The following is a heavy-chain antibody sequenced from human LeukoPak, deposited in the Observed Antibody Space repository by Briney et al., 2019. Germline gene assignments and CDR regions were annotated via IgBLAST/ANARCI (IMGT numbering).Heavy chain of an antibody. V-gene: IGHV1-8*01. J-gene: IGHJ3*02. CDR2: MNPNSGNT. CDR3: ARSTGYCSSTSCYASNGAFDI. D-gene: IGHD2-2*01. Sequence: GASVKASCKASGYTFTSYDINWVRQATGQGLEWMGWMNPNSGNTGYAQKFQGRVTMTRNTSISTAYMELSSLRSEDTAVYYCARSTGYCSSTSCYASNGAFDIWGQGTMVTVSS. CDR1: GYTFTSYD.